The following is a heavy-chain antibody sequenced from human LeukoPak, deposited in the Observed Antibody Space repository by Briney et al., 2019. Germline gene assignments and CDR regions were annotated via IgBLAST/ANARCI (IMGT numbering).Heavy chain of an antibody. CDR3: ARGSNDFLTGYHSPFDY. CDR2: IYYTGST. V-gene: IGHV4-61*03. D-gene: IGHD3-9*01. Sequence: PSETLSLTCTVSIGSVSSWSDYGRLIRQPPAKGLEWIGDIYYTGSTTYNPSLNSRVTISVDTSKNHFSLKLSSVTAADPAVYYCARGSNDFLTGYHSPFDYWGQGTLVSVSS. J-gene: IGHJ4*02. CDR1: IGSVSSWSDY.